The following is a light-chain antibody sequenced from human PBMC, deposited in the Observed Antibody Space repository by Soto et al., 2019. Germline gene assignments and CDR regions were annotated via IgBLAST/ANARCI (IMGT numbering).Light chain of an antibody. J-gene: IGKJ4*01. CDR2: WAS. CDR3: QRYYNTPLT. V-gene: IGKV4-1*01. CDR1: QSLLYRSTNKNY. Sequence: DILMTQSPESLTVSVGERATIRCKSSQSLLYRSTNKNYLAWYQQKPGQPPKLLIYWASTRESGVLDRFSGSGSGTDFTLTIANVQAEDVAVYYCQRYYNTPLTFGGGTKVEIK.